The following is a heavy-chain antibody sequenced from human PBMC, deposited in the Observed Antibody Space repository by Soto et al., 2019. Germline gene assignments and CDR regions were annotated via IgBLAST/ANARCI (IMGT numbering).Heavy chain of an antibody. Sequence: QVQLQQWGAGLLKPSETLSVTCAVYGGSLSGYYWSWIRQPPGKGLEWIGEINHSGSTNYNPSLKSRVTISVDTSKNQFSLKLSSVTAADTAVYYCARVPRLLPLKWFDPWGQGTLVTVSS. J-gene: IGHJ5*02. CDR2: INHSGST. V-gene: IGHV4-34*01. D-gene: IGHD2-15*01. CDR3: ARVPRLLPLKWFDP. CDR1: GGSLSGYY.